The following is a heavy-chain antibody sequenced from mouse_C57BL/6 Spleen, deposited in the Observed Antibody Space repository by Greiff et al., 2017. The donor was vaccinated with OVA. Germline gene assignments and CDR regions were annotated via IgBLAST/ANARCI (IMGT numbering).Heavy chain of an antibody. D-gene: IGHD1-1*01. CDR3: ARGNYGSSQYYFDY. J-gene: IGHJ2*01. CDR1: GYTFTSYW. Sequence: QVQLQQPGAELVRPGTSVKLSCKASGYTFTSYWMHWVKQRPGQGLEWIGVIDPSDSYTNYNQKFKGKATLTVDTSSSTAYMQLSSLTSEDSAVYYCARGNYGSSQYYFDYWGQGTTLTVSS. V-gene: IGHV1-59*01. CDR2: IDPSDSYT.